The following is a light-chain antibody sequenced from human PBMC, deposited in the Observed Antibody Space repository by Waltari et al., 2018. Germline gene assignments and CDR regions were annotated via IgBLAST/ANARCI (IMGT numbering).Light chain of an antibody. J-gene: IGLJ3*02. CDR2: RSD. CDR3: AAWDDSLNGRWV. V-gene: IGLV1-44*01. CDR1: HSNIGTNV. Sequence: QSVLTQPASASGTPEQGVTISSSRGHSNIGTNVVNWYQPVPGKAPKLLIYRSDRRPAGVPDRFSGSKSGTSASLAISGLQSEDEADYYCAAWDDSLNGRWVFGGGTKVTVL.